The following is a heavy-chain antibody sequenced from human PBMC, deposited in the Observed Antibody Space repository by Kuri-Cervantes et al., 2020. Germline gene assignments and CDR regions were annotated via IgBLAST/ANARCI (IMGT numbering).Heavy chain of an antibody. Sequence: SETLSLTCAISGDSVSSNSAAWNWLRQSPSRGLEWLGRTYYRSKWYNDYAVSVKSRITINPDTSKNQFSLQLNSVTPEDTAVYYCARFYSSGWLNVHDAFAIWGQGTMVTVSS. J-gene: IGHJ3*02. CDR2: TYYRSKWYN. CDR1: GDSVSSNSAA. D-gene: IGHD6-19*01. V-gene: IGHV6-1*01. CDR3: ARFYSSGWLNVHDAFAI.